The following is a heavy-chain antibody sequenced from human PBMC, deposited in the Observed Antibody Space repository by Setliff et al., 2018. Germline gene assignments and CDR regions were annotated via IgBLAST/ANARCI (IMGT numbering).Heavy chain of an antibody. V-gene: IGHV4-39*01. D-gene: IGHD2-15*01. CDR2: IYYRGDT. Sequence: PSETLSLTCTVSGGSISSGVYYWAWIRQPPGKGLEWIGRIYYRGDTYYNASLKSRLTLSVDTSKNQVSLNLRSVTAADTAVYYCARGGTFRYFDFWGQGAPVTVPQ. CDR1: GGSISSGVYY. J-gene: IGHJ4*02. CDR3: ARGGTFRYFDF.